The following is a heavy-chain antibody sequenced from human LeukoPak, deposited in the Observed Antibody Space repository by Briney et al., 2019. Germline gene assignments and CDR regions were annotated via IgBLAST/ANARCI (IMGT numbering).Heavy chain of an antibody. Sequence: GESLKISRKGSGYSFTSSWIGWVRQMPGKGLEWMGIIYPGDSDTRYSPSFQGQVTISADKSISTAYLQWSSLKASDTAMYYCARRYSGYSHSYYFDYWGQGTLVTVSS. CDR1: GYSFTSSW. V-gene: IGHV5-51*01. CDR3: ARRYSGYSHSYYFDY. CDR2: IYPGDSDT. D-gene: IGHD5-18*01. J-gene: IGHJ4*02.